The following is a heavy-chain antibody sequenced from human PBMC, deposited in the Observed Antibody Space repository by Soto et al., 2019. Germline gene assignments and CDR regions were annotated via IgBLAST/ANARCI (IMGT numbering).Heavy chain of an antibody. CDR3: ARDFHDTPDYYYDSSGRNFDY. J-gene: IGHJ4*02. D-gene: IGHD3-22*01. CDR2: IWYDGSNK. V-gene: IGHV3-33*01. CDR1: GFTFSSYG. Sequence: SLSLSFPTSGFTFSSYGTHWVRQAPAKGLDWVAVIWYDGSNKYYADSVKCRFTIPRYNSKNTLYLQMNSLRAEDTAVYYCARDFHDTPDYYYDSSGRNFDYWGQGT.